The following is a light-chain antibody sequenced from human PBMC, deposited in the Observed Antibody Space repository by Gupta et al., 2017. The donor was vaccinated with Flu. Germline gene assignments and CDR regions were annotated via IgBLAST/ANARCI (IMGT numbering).Light chain of an antibody. Sequence: LQMPLSPFPLSASVGDRVTITCRASQGVRNELAWYQQKPGKAPKRLLYHASTLESGVPSRFSGSGSGTEFTLTISSLQPDDFATYYCRQYQGDLRTFGQGTKVEIK. CDR2: HAS. CDR1: QGVRNE. J-gene: IGKJ1*01. V-gene: IGKV1-5*01. CDR3: RQYQGDLRT.